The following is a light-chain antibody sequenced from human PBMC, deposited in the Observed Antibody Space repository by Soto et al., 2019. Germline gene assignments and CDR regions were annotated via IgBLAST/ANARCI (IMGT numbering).Light chain of an antibody. CDR3: QQYNNWPPIT. CDR2: GAS. J-gene: IGKJ5*01. CDR1: QNVRTF. Sequence: EVVLTQSLATLSLSQGERATLSCRASQNVRTFLDWYQQKPGQAPRLLIYGASNRATGIPARFSGSGSGTEFTLTISCLHSEDFAVYYCQQYNNWPPITFVQGTRLE. V-gene: IGKV3-15*01.